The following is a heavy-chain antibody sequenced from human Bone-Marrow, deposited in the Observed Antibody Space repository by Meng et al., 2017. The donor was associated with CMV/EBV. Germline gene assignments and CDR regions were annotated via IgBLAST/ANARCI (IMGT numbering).Heavy chain of an antibody. V-gene: IGHV1-2*02. J-gene: IGHJ4*02. Sequence: ASVKVSCKASGYTFTGYYMHWVRQATGQGLEWMGWINPNSGGTNYAQKFQGRVTMTRDTSISTAYMVLSRLRSDDTAVYYCLGIDGYIFDYWGQGTLVTVYS. D-gene: IGHD5-24*01. CDR2: INPNSGGT. CDR3: LGIDGYIFDY. CDR1: GYTFTGYY.